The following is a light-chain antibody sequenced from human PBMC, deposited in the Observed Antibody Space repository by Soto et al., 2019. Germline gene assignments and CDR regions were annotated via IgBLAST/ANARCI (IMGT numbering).Light chain of an antibody. J-gene: IGKJ1*01. CDR1: PSVSSSY. CDR2: GAS. Sequence: EIVLTRYPGTMSLSAGERCTISRRAIPSVSSSYLAWYQQKPGQAPMLLIYGASSRATGIPDRFSGSGSGTDFTLTISRLEPEDFAVYYCQQSGSSLAWTFGQGTQVDIK. CDR3: QQSGSSLAWT. V-gene: IGKV3-20*01.